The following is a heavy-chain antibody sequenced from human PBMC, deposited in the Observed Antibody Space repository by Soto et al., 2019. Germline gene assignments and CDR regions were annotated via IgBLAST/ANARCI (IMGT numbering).Heavy chain of an antibody. V-gene: IGHV1-69*01. CDR2: IIPIFGTA. J-gene: IGHJ3*02. CDR3: ARDAVHRLEDRAFDI. CDR1: GGTFSSYA. Sequence: QVQLVQSGAEVKKSGSSVKVSCKASGGTFSSYAISWVRQAPGQGLEWMGGIIPIFGTANYAQKFQGRVTITADESTSTAYMELSSLRSEDTGVYYRARDAVHRLEDRAFDIRGQGTMVTVSS. D-gene: IGHD1-1*01.